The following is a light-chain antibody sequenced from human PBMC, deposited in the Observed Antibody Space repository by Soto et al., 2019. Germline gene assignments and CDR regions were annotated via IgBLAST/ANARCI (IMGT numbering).Light chain of an antibody. Sequence: QSALTQPPSASGSPGQPVTISCTGTSSDVGGYNYVSWYQQYPGKVPKLMVYEVNKRPSGVPDRFSGSKSGNTASLTVSGLQAEDEADYYCTSYAGGNNVFGTGTKLTVL. J-gene: IGLJ1*01. CDR1: SSDVGGYNY. CDR2: EVN. CDR3: TSYAGGNNV. V-gene: IGLV2-8*01.